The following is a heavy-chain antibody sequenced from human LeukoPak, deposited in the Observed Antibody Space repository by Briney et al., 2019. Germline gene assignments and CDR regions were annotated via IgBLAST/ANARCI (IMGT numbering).Heavy chain of an antibody. J-gene: IGHJ6*02. D-gene: IGHD6-19*01. Sequence: IPSQTLSLTCTVSGVSISSGGYYWSWLRQHPGKGLEWLGNIYYSGSTYYNPSLKSRVTISVDTTKNQFSLKLSSVTAADTAVYYCARDQEIAVAGTDGMDVWGQGTTVTVS. CDR1: GVSISSGGYY. V-gene: IGHV4-31*03. CDR3: ARDQEIAVAGTDGMDV. CDR2: IYYSGST.